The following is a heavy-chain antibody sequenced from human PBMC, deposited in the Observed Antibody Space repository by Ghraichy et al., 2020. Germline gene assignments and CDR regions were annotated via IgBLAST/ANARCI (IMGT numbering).Heavy chain of an antibody. V-gene: IGHV1-69*04. CDR1: GGTFSSYA. J-gene: IGHJ6*01. D-gene: IGHD5-12*01. CDR2: IIPTLGIK. Sequence: SVKVSCKASGGTFSSYAISWVRQAPRQGLEWMGRIIPTLGIKDYAQNFHGRVTITADRSTGTAYMELSALTSEDTAVYYCSRDLAVRSATKSYGMDVWGQGTTVTVSS. CDR3: SRDLAVRSATKSYGMDV.